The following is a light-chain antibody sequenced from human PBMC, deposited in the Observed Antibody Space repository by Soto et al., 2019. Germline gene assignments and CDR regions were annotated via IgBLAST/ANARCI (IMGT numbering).Light chain of an antibody. CDR2: KAS. Sequence: DLPMAPSPPPLSAPSPDRGTVPLRASQSISSWLAWYQQKPGKAPKLLIYKASSLESGVPPRFSGSGSGTEFTLTISSLQPDDFATYYRQQYNSYSWTFGQGTKVDIK. CDR1: QSISSW. V-gene: IGKV1-5*03. J-gene: IGKJ1*01. CDR3: QQYNSYSWT.